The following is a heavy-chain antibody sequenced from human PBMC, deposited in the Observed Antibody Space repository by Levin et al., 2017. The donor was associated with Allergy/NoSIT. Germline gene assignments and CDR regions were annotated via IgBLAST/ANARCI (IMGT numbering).Heavy chain of an antibody. CDR3: TKGHYSGVYQ. Sequence: PGGSLRLSCAASGFSVSTHYMTWVRQGPGKGLECVSVIYDDASTYYADSVRGRFTISRDNSKNTLSLQMNSLRDDDTAVYYCTKGHYSGVYQWGQGTLVTVSS. J-gene: IGHJ4*02. CDR1: GFSVSTHY. CDR2: IYDDAST. V-gene: IGHV3-53*01. D-gene: IGHD2-2*01.